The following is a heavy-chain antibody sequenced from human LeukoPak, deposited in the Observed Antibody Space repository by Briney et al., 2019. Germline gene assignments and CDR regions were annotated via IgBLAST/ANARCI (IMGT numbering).Heavy chain of an antibody. CDR1: GFTFSSYE. V-gene: IGHV3-48*03. CDR3: ARDSTEATYDYGDEPMDY. J-gene: IGHJ4*02. D-gene: IGHD4-17*01. Sequence: GGSLRLSCAASGFTFSSYEMNWVRQAPGKGLEWVSYISSSGSTIYYADSVKGRFISSRDNTKNSLYLQMDSLRAEDTAVYYCARDSTEATYDYGDEPMDYWGQGTLVTVSS. CDR2: ISSSGSTI.